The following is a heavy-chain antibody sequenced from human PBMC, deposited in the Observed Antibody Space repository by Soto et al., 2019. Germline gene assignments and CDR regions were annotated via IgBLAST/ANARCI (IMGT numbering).Heavy chain of an antibody. CDR3: ARGHTYGTFDY. CDR2: MYYSGST. D-gene: IGHD5-18*01. J-gene: IGHJ4*02. Sequence: SETLSLTCTVSGDYIRNYYWSWIRQPPGKGLEWIGSMYYSGSTNYNPSLKSQVSISADTSKNHFSLNLSSVTAADTAVYYCARGHTYGTFDYWGQGTLVTVSS. CDR1: GDYIRNYY. V-gene: IGHV4-59*01.